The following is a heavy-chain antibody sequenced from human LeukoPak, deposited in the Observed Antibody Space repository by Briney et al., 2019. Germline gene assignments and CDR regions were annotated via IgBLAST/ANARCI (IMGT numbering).Heavy chain of an antibody. V-gene: IGHV4-61*02. CDR1: GYSISSGYY. Sequence: SETLSLTCTVSGYSISSGYYWGWIRQPAGKGLEWIGRIYTSGSTNHNPSLKSRVTISVDTSKNQFSLKLSSVTAADTAVYYCASSGYPDWFDPWGQGTLVTVSS. J-gene: IGHJ5*02. CDR3: ASSGYPDWFDP. CDR2: IYTSGST. D-gene: IGHD5-12*01.